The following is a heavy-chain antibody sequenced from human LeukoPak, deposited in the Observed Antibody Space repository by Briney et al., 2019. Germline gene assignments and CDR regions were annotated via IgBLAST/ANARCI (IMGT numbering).Heavy chain of an antibody. CDR1: GASVSSSNYY. CDR3: ARVPPSYYGSGFGYYYYYMDV. J-gene: IGHJ6*03. CDR2: VYFHEHT. V-gene: IGHV4-39*07. D-gene: IGHD3-10*01. Sequence: SETLPLTCTVSGASVSSSNYYWGWIRQPPGKGLEWIGHVYFHEHTNYNPSLKSRVTISVDTSKNQFSLELSSVTAADTAVYYCARVPPSYYGSGFGYYYYYMDVWGKGTTVTVSS.